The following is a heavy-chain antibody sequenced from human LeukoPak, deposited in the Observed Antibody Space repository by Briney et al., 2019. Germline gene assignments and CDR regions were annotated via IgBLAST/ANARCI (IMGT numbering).Heavy chain of an antibody. J-gene: IGHJ6*03. CDR3: ARGWGYMDV. CDR2: INTSGNS. V-gene: IGHV4-4*07. D-gene: IGHD1-26*01. Sequence: SETLSLTYTVSGGSISGDYWSWIRQPAGKGLEWIGRINTSGNSNYNPFLKSRVTMSVDTSKNQFSLKLSSVTAADTAVYYCARGWGYMDVWGKGTTVTVSS. CDR1: GGSISGDY.